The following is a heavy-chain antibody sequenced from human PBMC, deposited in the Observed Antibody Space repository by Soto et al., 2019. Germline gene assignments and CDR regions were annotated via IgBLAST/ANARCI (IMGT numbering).Heavy chain of an antibody. V-gene: IGHV4-4*02. D-gene: IGHD1-26*01. CDR3: ARDLLSGGSSGVYYYYGMDV. CDR2: IYHSGST. CDR1: GGSLSSSDW. Sequence: SETLSLTCAVFGGSLSSSDWWIWVRKPPGKWLEWIGEIYHSGSTNYNPSLKSRVTISVDKSKNQFSLKLSSVTAADTAVYYCARDLLSGGSSGVYYYYGMDVWVQGTKVTVSS. J-gene: IGHJ6*02.